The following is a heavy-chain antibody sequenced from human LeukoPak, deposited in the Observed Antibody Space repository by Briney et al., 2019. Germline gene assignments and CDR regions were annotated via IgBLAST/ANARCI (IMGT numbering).Heavy chain of an antibody. CDR1: GFTFSSYA. J-gene: IGHJ6*03. V-gene: IGHV3-30*03. CDR2: ISHDGSDK. Sequence: GGSLRLSCEASGFTFSSYAMHWVRQAPGKGLEWVALISHDGSDKNYADSVKGRFTISRDNAKNSLYLQMNSLRAEDTAVYYRARGEQAIFGVVINYYMDVWGKGTTVTVSS. CDR3: ARGEQAIFGVVINYYMDV. D-gene: IGHD3-3*01.